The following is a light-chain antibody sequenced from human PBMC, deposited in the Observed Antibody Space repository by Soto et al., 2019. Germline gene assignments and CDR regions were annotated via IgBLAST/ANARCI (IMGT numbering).Light chain of an antibody. CDR2: EVS. CDR1: SNDIGGYNY. Sequence: QSALTQPPSASGSPGQSVTISCTGTSNDIGGYNYVSWYQQHPGKAPKLIIYEVSKRPSGVPDRFSGSKSGNTASLTVSGLQAEDEADYYCSSYAGINNFYVFGTGTKLTVL. J-gene: IGLJ1*01. V-gene: IGLV2-8*01. CDR3: SSYAGINNFYV.